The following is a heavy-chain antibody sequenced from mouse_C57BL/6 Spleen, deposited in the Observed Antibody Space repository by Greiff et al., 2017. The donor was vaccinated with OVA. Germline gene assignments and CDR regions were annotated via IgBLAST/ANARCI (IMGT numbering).Heavy chain of an antibody. CDR1: GYTFTSYW. V-gene: IGHV1-74*01. J-gene: IGHJ4*01. Sequence: VQLQQPGAELVKPGASVKLSCKASGYTFTSYWMHWVKQRPGQGLEWIGNIHPSDSDTNYNQKFKDKATLTVDKSSSTAYMQLSSLTSEDSAVDYCAIAPYYGRRGAMDYWGQGTSVTVSS. CDR2: IHPSDSDT. CDR3: AIAPYYGRRGAMDY. D-gene: IGHD1-1*01.